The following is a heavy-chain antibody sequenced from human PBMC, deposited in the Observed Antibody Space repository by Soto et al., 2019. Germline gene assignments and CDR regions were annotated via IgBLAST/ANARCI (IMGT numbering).Heavy chain of an antibody. CDR1: GYTFTSYG. J-gene: IGHJ4*02. CDR2: ISAYNGNT. CDR3: ARLASGRWLAPGAVDY. Sequence: QVQLVQSGAEVKKPGASVKVSCKASGYTFTSYGISWVRQAPGQGLEWMGWISAYNGNTNYAQKLQGRVTMTTDTATSTAYMELRSLRSDDTAVYYCARLASGRWLAPGAVDYWGQGTLVTVSS. D-gene: IGHD3-10*01. V-gene: IGHV1-18*01.